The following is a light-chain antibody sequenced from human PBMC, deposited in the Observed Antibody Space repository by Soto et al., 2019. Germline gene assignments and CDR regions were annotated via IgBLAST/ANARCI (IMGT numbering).Light chain of an antibody. CDR3: QHYKDYSWT. CDR1: QSISLW. CDR2: KTS. J-gene: IGKJ1*01. Sequence: DIHMTQSPSTLSASVGDRVTITCRASQSISLWVAWYQQKPGRAPNLLIYKTSSLETGVPSRFSGSGSGTEFTLTSSSLQPDDFAPYYCQHYKDYSWTFGQGTKVEVK. V-gene: IGKV1-5*03.